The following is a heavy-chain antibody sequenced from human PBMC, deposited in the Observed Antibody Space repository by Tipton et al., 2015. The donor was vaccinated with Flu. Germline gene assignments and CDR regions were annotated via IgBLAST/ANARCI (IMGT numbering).Heavy chain of an antibody. CDR1: GDSIASNYF. CDR2: IYQTGST. J-gene: IGHJ5*02. Sequence: TLSLTCSVSGDSIASNYFWGWIRQPPGQGLEWIGNIYQTGSTYYNPSLKSRVTISVDKSNNQFSLRLRSVTAADTAVYYCARRDFGNYVSEPKNWFDPWGQGTLVTVTS. V-gene: IGHV4-38-2*01. D-gene: IGHD4-17*01. CDR3: ARRDFGNYVSEPKNWFDP.